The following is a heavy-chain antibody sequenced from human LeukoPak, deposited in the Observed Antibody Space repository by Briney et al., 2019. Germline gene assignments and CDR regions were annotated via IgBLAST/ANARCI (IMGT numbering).Heavy chain of an antibody. CDR2: INSDGSST. CDR3: ARTQYSGRNRVAFDI. Sequence: GGSLRLSCAASGFSFSTYSMSWVRQAPGKGLVWVSRINSDGSSTSYADSVKGRFTISRDNAKNTLYLQMNGLRAEDTAVYYCARTQYSGRNRVAFDIWGQGTMVTVSS. D-gene: IGHD1-26*01. J-gene: IGHJ3*02. V-gene: IGHV3-74*01. CDR1: GFSFSTYS.